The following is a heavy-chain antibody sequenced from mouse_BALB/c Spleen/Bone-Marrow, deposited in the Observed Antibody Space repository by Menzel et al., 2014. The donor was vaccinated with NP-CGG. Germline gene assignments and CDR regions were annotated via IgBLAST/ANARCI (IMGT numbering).Heavy chain of an antibody. J-gene: IGHJ3*01. CDR2: ILPGSGTT. Sequence: VQLQQSGAELMKPGASVKISCKATGYTFSTYWIEWVKQRPGHGLEWIGEILPGSGTTNYNEKFKGKATFTADTSSNTDYMQLSSLTYEDSADYCGARLITTGGFAYWGQGTLVTVSA. V-gene: IGHV1-9*01. D-gene: IGHD2-4*01. CDR3: ARLITTGGFAY. CDR1: GYTFSTYW.